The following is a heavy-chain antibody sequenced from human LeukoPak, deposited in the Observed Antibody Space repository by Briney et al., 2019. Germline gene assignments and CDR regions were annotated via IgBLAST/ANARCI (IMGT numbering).Heavy chain of an antibody. Sequence: GASVKVSCKASGGTFSSYAISWVRQAPGQGLEWMGGIIPIFDTANYAQKFQGRVTITADESTSTAYMELSSLRSEDTAVYYCAAARSYITIFGVVIPRDYYGMDVWGQGTTVTVSS. V-gene: IGHV1-69*01. CDR3: AAARSYITIFGVVIPRDYYGMDV. CDR2: IIPIFDTA. CDR1: GGTFSSYA. D-gene: IGHD3-3*01. J-gene: IGHJ6*02.